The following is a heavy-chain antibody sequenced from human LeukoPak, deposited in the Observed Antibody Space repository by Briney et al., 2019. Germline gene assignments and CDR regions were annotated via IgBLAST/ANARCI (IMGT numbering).Heavy chain of an antibody. V-gene: IGHV4-34*01. J-gene: IGHJ3*02. CDR3: ARQGRISMIVVLIEDAFDI. CDR1: GGSFSGYY. Sequence: SETLSLTCAVYGGSFSGYYWSWIRQPPGKGLEWIGEINHSGSTNYNPSLKSRVTISVDTSKNQFSLKLSSVTAADTAVYYCARQGRISMIVVLIEDAFDIWGQGTMVTVSS. CDR2: INHSGST. D-gene: IGHD3-22*01.